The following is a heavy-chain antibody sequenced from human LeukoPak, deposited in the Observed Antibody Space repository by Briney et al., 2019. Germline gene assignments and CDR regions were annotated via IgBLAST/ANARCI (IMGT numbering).Heavy chain of an antibody. CDR2: IYYSGST. J-gene: IGHJ6*03. CDR1: GGSISSSSYY. D-gene: IGHD6-13*01. V-gene: IGHV4-39*07. Sequence: PSETLSLTCTVSGGSISSSSYYWGWIRQPPGKGLEWIGSIYYSGSTNYNPSLKSRVTISVDTSKNQFSLKLSSVTAADTAVYYCARYSSSWYVPYYYYYMDVWGKGTTVTVSS. CDR3: ARYSSSWYVPYYYYYMDV.